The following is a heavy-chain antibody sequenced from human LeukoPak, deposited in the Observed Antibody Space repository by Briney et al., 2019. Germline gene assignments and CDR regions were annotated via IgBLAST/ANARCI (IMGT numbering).Heavy chain of an antibody. CDR2: TNPNSGNT. J-gene: IGHJ4*02. CDR1: GGTFGSYA. Sequence: ASVKVSCKASGGTFGSYAISWVRQAPGQGLEWMGWTNPNSGNTGYAQKFQGRVTITRNTSISTAYMELSRLRSDDTAVYYCASRGYSGYDLRWVDYWGQGTLVTVSS. V-gene: IGHV1-8*03. D-gene: IGHD5-12*01. CDR3: ASRGYSGYDLRWVDY.